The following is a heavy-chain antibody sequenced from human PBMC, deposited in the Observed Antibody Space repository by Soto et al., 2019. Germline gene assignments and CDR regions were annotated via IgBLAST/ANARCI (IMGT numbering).Heavy chain of an antibody. CDR3: ARSQGSSTSLEIYYYYYYGMDV. CDR2: SIPISDTT. D-gene: IGHD2-2*01. V-gene: IGHV1-69*01. CDR1: GGTFSSYA. Sequence: QVQLVQSGAEVKKPGSSVKVSCKASGGTFSSYAISWVRQAPGQGLEWMGGSIPISDTTNYAQKFKGRVTITADESTSTAYMELSSLRSEDTAVYYCARSQGSSTSLEIYYYYYYGMDVWGQGTTVTVSS. J-gene: IGHJ6*02.